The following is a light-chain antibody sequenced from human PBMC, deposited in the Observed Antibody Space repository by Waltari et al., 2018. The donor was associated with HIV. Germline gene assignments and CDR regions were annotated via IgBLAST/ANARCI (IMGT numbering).Light chain of an antibody. J-gene: IGKJ1*01. V-gene: IGKV4-1*01. CDR3: QQYYSTPRT. CDR2: WAS. CDR1: QSVLYSSNKKNS. Sequence: IVMTQSPDSLAVSLGERATINCKSSQSVLYSSNKKNSLAWYQQKPGQPPKLLIYWASTRESGVPDRLSGSGSGTDFTLTISSLQAEDVAVYYCQQYYSTPRTFGQGTKVEIK.